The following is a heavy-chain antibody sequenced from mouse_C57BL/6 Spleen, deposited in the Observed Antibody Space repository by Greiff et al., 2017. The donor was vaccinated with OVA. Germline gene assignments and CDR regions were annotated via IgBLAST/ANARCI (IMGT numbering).Heavy chain of an antibody. J-gene: IGHJ4*01. CDR2: ISYDGSN. V-gene: IGHV3-6*01. CDR3: ARGAYYAMDY. Sequence: EVQLVESGPGLVKPSQSLSLTCSVTGYSITSGYYWNWIRQFPGNQLEWMGYISYDGSNNYNPSLKNRISLTRATSKTQFFLKLNSVNTEDTATYYCARGAYYAMDYWGQGTSVTVSS. CDR1: GYSITSGYY.